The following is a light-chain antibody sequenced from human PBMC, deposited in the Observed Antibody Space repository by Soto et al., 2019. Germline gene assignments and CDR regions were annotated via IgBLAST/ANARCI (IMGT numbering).Light chain of an antibody. Sequence: EIVLTQSPATLSLSPGERATLSCRASQSVSSYLAWYQHKPGQAPRLLIYDASNRATGSPARFSGSGSGTDFSLTISSLEPEDFAVYYCHQRSNWPPWTFGQGTKVEIK. CDR3: HQRSNWPPWT. CDR1: QSVSSY. V-gene: IGKV3-11*01. J-gene: IGKJ1*01. CDR2: DAS.